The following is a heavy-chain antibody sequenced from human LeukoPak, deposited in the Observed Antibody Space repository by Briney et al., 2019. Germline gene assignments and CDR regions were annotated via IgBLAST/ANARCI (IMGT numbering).Heavy chain of an antibody. CDR3: AREGIAAAGTETAEYFQH. CDR2: INPNSGGT. Sequence: GASVKVSCKASGYTFTGYYMHWVRQPPGQGLEWMGWINPNSGGTNYAQKFQGRVTMTRDTSISTAYMELSRLRSDDTAVYYCAREGIAAAGTETAEYFQHWGQGTLVTVSS. V-gene: IGHV1-2*02. J-gene: IGHJ1*01. CDR1: GYTFTGYY. D-gene: IGHD6-13*01.